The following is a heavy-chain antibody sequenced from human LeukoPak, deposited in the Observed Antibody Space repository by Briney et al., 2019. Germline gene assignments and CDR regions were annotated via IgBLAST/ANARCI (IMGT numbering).Heavy chain of an antibody. V-gene: IGHV3-66*01. CDR1: GFSVSLNY. CDR2: IYSTDST. J-gene: IGHJ5*02. D-gene: IGHD3-22*01. Sequence: GGSLRLSCAASGFSVSLNYMHWVRQAPGKGLEWVSVIYSTDSTYYADSVKGRFTISRDNSKNTLYLQMNSLRAEDTAVYFCANTYYYDGSGYYYLGWFDPWGQGTLVTVSS. CDR3: ANTYYYDGSGYYYLGWFDP.